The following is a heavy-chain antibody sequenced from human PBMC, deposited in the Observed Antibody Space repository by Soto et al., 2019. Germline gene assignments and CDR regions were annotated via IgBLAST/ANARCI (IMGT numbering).Heavy chain of an antibody. J-gene: IGHJ3*02. CDR3: VRDTSLSLQLGFDI. Sequence: PSETLSLTCAVSGYPITNGYFWCWIRKPPGKGLEWIGSFYHDGTTNYNPSLKNRVLTSVDTSKNQFSLEPRSLTAADTTMYRCVRDTSLSLQLGFDIWGKGTMVT. CDR2: FYHDGTT. CDR1: GYPITNGYF. V-gene: IGHV4-38-2*02. D-gene: IGHD3-16*01.